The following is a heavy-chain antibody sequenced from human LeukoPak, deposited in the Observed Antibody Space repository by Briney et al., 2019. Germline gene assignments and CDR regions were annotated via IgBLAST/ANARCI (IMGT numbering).Heavy chain of an antibody. CDR2: IYYSGST. Sequence: SETLSLTCTVSGGSISSYYWSWIRQPPGKGLEWIGYIYYSGSTNYNPSLKSRVTISVDTSKNQFSLKLSSVTAADTAVYYCARASKGRARDWFDPWGQGTLVTVSS. CDR1: GGSISSYY. J-gene: IGHJ5*02. CDR3: ARASKGRARDWFDP. D-gene: IGHD5-12*01. V-gene: IGHV4-59*01.